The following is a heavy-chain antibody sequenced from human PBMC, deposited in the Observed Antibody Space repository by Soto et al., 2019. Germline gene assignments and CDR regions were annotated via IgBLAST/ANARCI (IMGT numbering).Heavy chain of an antibody. J-gene: IGHJ4*02. CDR3: AKDKPAAGSQWLVPI. Sequence: GSLRLSCNASGFSFGTYLMTWVRQAPGKGLEWVSAISDSGGSTYYADSVRGRFTISRDNSKTTLYLQLNSLGAEDTAVYYCAKDKPAAGSQWLVPIWGRGTLVTVSS. V-gene: IGHV3-23*01. D-gene: IGHD6-19*01. CDR2: ISDSGGST. CDR1: GFSFGTYL.